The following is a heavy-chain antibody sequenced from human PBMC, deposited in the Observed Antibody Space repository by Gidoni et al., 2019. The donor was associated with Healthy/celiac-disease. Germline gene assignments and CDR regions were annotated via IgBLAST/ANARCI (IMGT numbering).Heavy chain of an antibody. Sequence: QITFKESGPTLVKPTQTLTLTCTFSGFSLSTSGVGVCWIRQPPGKALEWLALIYWDDDKRCSPSLKSRLTITKDTSKTQVVLTMTNMDPVDTATYYCAHRPGVVVGTTVTTSSWFAPWGQGTLVTVSS. CDR1: GFSLSTSGVG. V-gene: IGHV2-5*02. CDR2: IYWDDDK. CDR3: AHRPGVVVGTTVTTSSWFAP. J-gene: IGHJ5*02. D-gene: IGHD4-17*01.